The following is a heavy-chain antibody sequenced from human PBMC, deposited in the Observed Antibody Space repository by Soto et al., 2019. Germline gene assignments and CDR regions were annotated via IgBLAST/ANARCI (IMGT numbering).Heavy chain of an antibody. CDR3: AAAITIFGVVTPYYYYGMDV. D-gene: IGHD3-3*01. V-gene: IGHV4-34*01. CDR2: INHSGST. J-gene: IGHJ6*02. CDR1: GGSFSGYY. Sequence: SETLSLTCAVYGGSFSGYYWSWIRQPPGKGLEWIGEINHSGSTNYNPSLKSRVTVSVDTSKNQFSLKLSSVTAADTAVYYCAAAITIFGVVTPYYYYGMDVWGQGTTVTVSS.